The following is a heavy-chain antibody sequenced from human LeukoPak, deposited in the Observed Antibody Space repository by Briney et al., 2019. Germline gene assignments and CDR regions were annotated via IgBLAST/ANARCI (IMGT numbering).Heavy chain of an antibody. V-gene: IGHV4-39*01. CDR3: ARHIAAAVFAFDY. D-gene: IGHD6-13*01. CDR2: IYYSGST. CDR1: GGSISSSSYY. Sequence: SETLSLTCTVSGGSISSSSYYWGWIRQPPGTGLEWIGSIYYSGSTYYNPSLKSRVTISVDTSKNQFSLKLSSVTAADTAVYYCARHIAAAVFAFDYWGQGTLVTVSS. J-gene: IGHJ4*02.